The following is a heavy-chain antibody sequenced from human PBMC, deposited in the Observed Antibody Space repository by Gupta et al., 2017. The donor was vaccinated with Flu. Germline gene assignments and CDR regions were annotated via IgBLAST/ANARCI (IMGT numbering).Heavy chain of an antibody. CDR1: GYSFTTNG. Sequence: GYSFTTNGISGVRQAPGQGLEWMGWISAKKGNTNYAQKVHGRVTMTTDSSTSTVYMELRSLRSDDTAVYYGARDRDYLFDYWGQGTLVTVSS. CDR2: ISAKKGNT. V-gene: IGHV1-18*01. CDR3: ARDRDYLFDY. D-gene: IGHD4-17*01. J-gene: IGHJ4*02.